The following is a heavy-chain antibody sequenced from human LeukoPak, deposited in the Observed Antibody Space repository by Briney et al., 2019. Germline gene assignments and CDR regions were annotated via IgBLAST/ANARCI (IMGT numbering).Heavy chain of an antibody. D-gene: IGHD2-15*01. V-gene: IGHV3-64*01. CDR1: GFTFNTYG. J-gene: IGHJ3*02. CDR3: ARRTGIWWKPHAAFDI. Sequence: GGSLRLSCAASGFTFNTYGMHWVRRTPGKGLEYVSAISSHGSSTFYANSVRGRFTISRDNSKNTLYLHMGSLRAEDTAVYYCARRTGIWWKPHAAFDIWGQGTTVTVSS. CDR2: ISSHGSST.